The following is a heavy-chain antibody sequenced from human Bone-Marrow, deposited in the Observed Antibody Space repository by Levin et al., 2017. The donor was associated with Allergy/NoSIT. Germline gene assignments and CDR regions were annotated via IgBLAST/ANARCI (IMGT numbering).Heavy chain of an antibody. V-gene: IGHV3-30*18. CDR3: AKDFNGMDTAMVDIWSWFDS. CDR2: ISHDGRDK. CDR1: GFTFSTYG. D-gene: IGHD5-18*01. Sequence: GESLKISCAASGFTFSTYGMYWVRQAPGKGLEWVAVISHDGRDKYYADSVKGRFTISRDNSKNTLYLEMNSLRGEDTAVYFCAKDFNGMDTAMVDIWSWFDSWGQGTLVTVSS. J-gene: IGHJ5*01.